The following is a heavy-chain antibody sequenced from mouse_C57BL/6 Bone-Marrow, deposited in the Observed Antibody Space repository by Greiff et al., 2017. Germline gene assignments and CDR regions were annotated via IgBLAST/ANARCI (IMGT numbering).Heavy chain of an antibody. CDR1: GFTFSSYA. J-gene: IGHJ1*03. Sequence: EVNLVESGGGLVKPGGSLKLSCAASGFTFSSYAMSWVRQTPEKRLEWVATISDGGSYTYYPDNVKGRFTISRDNAKNNLYLQMSHLKSEDTAMYYCARLGHWYFDVWGTGTTVTVSS. CDR2: ISDGGSYT. V-gene: IGHV5-4*03. CDR3: ARLGHWYFDV.